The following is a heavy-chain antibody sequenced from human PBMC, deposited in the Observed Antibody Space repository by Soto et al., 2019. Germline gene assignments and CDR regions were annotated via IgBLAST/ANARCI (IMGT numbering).Heavy chain of an antibody. J-gene: IGHJ6*02. CDR3: ARDRDRAYYDFWSGTYGMDV. CDR2: IIPISGTA. V-gene: IGHV1-69*01. D-gene: IGHD3-3*01. Sequence: QVQLVQSGAEVKKPGSSVKVSCKVSGGTFSSYAISWVRQAPGQGVEWMGGIIPISGTANYAQKFQGRVTITADESTSTAYMELSSLRSEDTAVYYCARDRDRAYYDFWSGTYGMDVWGQGTTVTVSS. CDR1: GGTFSSYA.